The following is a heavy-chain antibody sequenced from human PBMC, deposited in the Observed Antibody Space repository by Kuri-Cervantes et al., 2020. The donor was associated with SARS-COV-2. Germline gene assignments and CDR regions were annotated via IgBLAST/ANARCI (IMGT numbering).Heavy chain of an antibody. Sequence: SGPTLVKPTQTLTLTCTFSGFSLSTSRGGVGWIRQPPGKALEWLALIYRNDDKRYSPSLETRLTITKDTSKDQVVLTMASMDPVDTGTYFCAHRRADYDDSSDCYFDYWGQGILVTVSS. CDR3: AHRRADYDDSSDCYFDY. J-gene: IGHJ4*02. CDR1: GFSLSTSRGG. V-gene: IGHV2-5*01. D-gene: IGHD3-22*01. CDR2: IYRNDDK.